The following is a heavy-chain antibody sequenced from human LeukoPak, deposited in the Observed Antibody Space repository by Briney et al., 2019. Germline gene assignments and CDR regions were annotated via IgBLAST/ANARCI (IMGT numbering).Heavy chain of an antibody. CDR2: INKDGGEK. V-gene: IGHV3-7*03. CDR3: VKDSPPRYSGSPPAY. J-gene: IGHJ4*02. Sequence: PGGFLRLSCAASGFTFSSYWMSWVRQAPGKGLEWVANINKDGGEKYYVDSVKGRFTISRDNAKNSLYLQMNSLRADDTVVYYCVKDSPPRYSGSPPAYWGQGTLVTVSS. CDR1: GFTFSSYW. D-gene: IGHD1-26*01.